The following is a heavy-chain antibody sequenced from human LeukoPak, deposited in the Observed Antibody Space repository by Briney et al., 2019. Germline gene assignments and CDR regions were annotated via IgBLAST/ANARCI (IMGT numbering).Heavy chain of an antibody. Sequence: SQTLSLTCAISGDSVSSNNAVWNWIRQSPSRGLEWLGKTYYRSKWNYDYAVSMKSRITINPDTPKNHFSLQLSSVTPEDTAVYYCARSVNSGCLDCWGQGVLVTVSS. CDR1: GDSVSSNNAV. J-gene: IGHJ4*02. CDR3: ARSVNSGCLDC. V-gene: IGHV6-1*01. CDR2: TYYRSKWNY. D-gene: IGHD3-10*01.